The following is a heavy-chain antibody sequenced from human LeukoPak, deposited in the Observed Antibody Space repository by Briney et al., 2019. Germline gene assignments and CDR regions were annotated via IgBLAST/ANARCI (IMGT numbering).Heavy chain of an antibody. V-gene: IGHV3-74*01. J-gene: IGHJ4*02. CDR3: ARGVSGGFDY. Sequence: GGSLRLSCAASGFTFSRYWMNWVRQAPGKGLVWVSRINTDGSTTSYADSVRGRFTISRDNAKNTLYVQMSSQIVEDTAVYYCARGVSGGFDYGGQGTLVTVSS. CDR2: INTDGSTT. CDR1: GFTFSRYW. D-gene: IGHD6-13*01.